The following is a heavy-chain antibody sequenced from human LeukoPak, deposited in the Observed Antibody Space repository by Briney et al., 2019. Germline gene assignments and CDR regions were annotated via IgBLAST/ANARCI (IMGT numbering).Heavy chain of an antibody. Sequence: PGGSLRLSCAASGFTFINYAMHWVRQAPGKGLEWVALISYDGSNKYYADSVKGRFTISRDNSKNTLYLQMNSLRAEDTAVYYCAKDREYSTTPDAFDIWGQGTMVTVSS. V-gene: IGHV3-30-3*01. D-gene: IGHD6-6*01. CDR1: GFTFINYA. CDR2: ISYDGSNK. J-gene: IGHJ3*02. CDR3: AKDREYSTTPDAFDI.